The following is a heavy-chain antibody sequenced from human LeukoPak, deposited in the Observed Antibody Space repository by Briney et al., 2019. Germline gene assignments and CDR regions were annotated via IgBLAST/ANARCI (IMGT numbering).Heavy chain of an antibody. CDR2: ISWDGGNR. V-gene: IGHV3-43*01. J-gene: IGHJ4*02. Sequence: GGSLRLSCAASGFTVSSNYMSWVRQAPGKGLEWVSLISWDGGNREYADSVKGRFTISRDNSRNSLFLQMNSLTTEDTAFYYCAKDYSSSGPFDYWGQGTLVTVSS. CDR1: GFTVSSNY. CDR3: AKDYSSSGPFDY. D-gene: IGHD6-13*01.